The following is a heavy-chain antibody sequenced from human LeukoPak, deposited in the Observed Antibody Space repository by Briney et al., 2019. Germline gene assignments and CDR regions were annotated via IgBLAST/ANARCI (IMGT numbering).Heavy chain of an antibody. CDR2: IYYSGST. CDR1: GGSISSSSYY. V-gene: IGHV4-61*01. D-gene: IGHD3-22*01. Sequence: PSETLSLTCTVSGGSISSSSYYWSWIRQPPGKGLEWIGYIYYSGSTNYNPSLKSRVTISVDTSKNQFSLKLSSVTAADTAVYYCARVDDSSGDYWGQGTLVTVSS. J-gene: IGHJ4*02. CDR3: ARVDDSSGDY.